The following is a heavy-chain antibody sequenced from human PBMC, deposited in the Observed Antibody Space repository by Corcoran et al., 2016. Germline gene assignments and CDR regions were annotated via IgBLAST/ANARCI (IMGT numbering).Heavy chain of an antibody. D-gene: IGHD6-6*01. J-gene: IGHJ5*02. Sequence: QVQLVQSGAEVKKPGASVKVSCKASGYTFSDYAMHWVRQAPGQRLEWMGWINAGNGNTKYSQKFQGRVTFTRDTSASTAYMELSSLRSEDTALYYGARGSMDFDPWGQGTLVTVSS. V-gene: IGHV1-3*01. CDR1: GYTFSDYA. CDR3: ARGSMDFDP. CDR2: INAGNGNT.